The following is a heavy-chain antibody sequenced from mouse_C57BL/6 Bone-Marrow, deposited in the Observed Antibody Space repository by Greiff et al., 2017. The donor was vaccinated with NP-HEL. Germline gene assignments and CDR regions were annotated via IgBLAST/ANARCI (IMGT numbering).Heavy chain of an antibody. Sequence: EVKVEESGEGLVKPGGSLKLSCAASGFTFSSYAMSWVRQTPEKRLEWVAYISSGGDYIYYADTVKGRFTISRDHARNTLYLQMSRLKSEDTAKYYCTRGRTRCAYWGQGTLVTVSA. CDR2: ISSGGDYI. CDR3: TRGRTRCAY. CDR1: GFTFSSYA. J-gene: IGHJ3*01. V-gene: IGHV5-9-1*02.